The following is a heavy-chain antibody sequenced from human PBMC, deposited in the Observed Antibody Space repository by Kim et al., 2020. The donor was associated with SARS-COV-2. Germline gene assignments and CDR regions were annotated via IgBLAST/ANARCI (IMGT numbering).Heavy chain of an antibody. V-gene: IGHV4-59*08. CDR1: GGSISSYY. CDR3: ARLIDLWNAFDI. CDR2: IYYSGST. J-gene: IGHJ3*02. D-gene: IGHD3-16*02. Sequence: SETLSLTCTVSGGSISSYYWSWIRQPPGKGLEWIGYIYYSGSTNYNPSLKSRVTISVDTSKNQFSLKLSSVTAADTAVYYCARLIDLWNAFDIWGQGTMVTVSS.